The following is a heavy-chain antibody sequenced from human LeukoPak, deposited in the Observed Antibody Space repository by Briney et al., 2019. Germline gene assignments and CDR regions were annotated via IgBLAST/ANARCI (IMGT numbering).Heavy chain of an antibody. J-gene: IGHJ4*02. CDR1: GYTFTGDY. CDR2: INPNSGGT. CDR3: ARGGSGSGYELDY. Sequence: ASVKVSCKASGYTFTGDYMHWVRQAPGQGLEWMGWINPNSGGTNYAQKFQGRVTMNRATSISTAYMELSRLRSDDTAVYYCARGGSGSGYELDYWGQGTLVTVSS. V-gene: IGHV1-2*02. D-gene: IGHD5-12*01.